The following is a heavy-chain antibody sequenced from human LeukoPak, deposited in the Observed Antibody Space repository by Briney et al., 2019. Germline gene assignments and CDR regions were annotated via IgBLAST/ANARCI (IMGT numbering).Heavy chain of an antibody. CDR3: ASPLGYYDSSGYYGRMDY. Sequence: GASVKVSCKASGYTFTGYYMHWVRQAPGQGLEWMGWINPNSGGTGYAQKFQGRVTMTRDTSISTAYMELSRLRSDDTAVYYCASPLGYYDSSGYYGRMDYWGQGTLVTVSS. CDR2: INPNSGGT. CDR1: GYTFTGYY. J-gene: IGHJ4*02. D-gene: IGHD3-22*01. V-gene: IGHV1-2*02.